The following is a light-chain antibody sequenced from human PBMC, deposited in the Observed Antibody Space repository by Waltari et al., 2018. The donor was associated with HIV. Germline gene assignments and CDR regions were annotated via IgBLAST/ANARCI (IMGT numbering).Light chain of an antibody. Sequence: EIVMTQSPATLSVSPGERANLSCRASQRVSSNLAWYQQKPGQAPRLLIYGASTRATGIPARFSGSGSGTEFTLTISSLQSEDFAVYYCQQYNNWPPVTFGGGTKVEIK. CDR1: QRVSSN. V-gene: IGKV3-15*01. CDR2: GAS. J-gene: IGKJ4*01. CDR3: QQYNNWPPVT.